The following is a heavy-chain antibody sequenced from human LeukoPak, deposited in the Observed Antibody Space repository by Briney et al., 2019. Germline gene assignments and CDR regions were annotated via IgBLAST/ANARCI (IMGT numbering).Heavy chain of an antibody. J-gene: IGHJ3*02. V-gene: IGHV3-23*01. CDR2: ISGSGGSP. D-gene: IGHD4-17*01. CDR3: ATPTTVTTDI. Sequence: GGSLRLSCAASGFTFSSYAISSVRQAPGEGLEWVSSISGSGGSPYYAGSVKGRFTISRDNSKNTLYLQMNSLRAEDTAVYYCATPTTVTTDIWGKGTMVTVSS. CDR1: GFTFSSYA.